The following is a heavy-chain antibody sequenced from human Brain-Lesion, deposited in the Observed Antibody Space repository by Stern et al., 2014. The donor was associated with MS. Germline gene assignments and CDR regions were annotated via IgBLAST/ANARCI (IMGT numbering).Heavy chain of an antibody. J-gene: IGHJ6*02. V-gene: IGHV1-2*02. CDR2: INPNTGGT. D-gene: IGHD3-3*01. CDR3: ARDQRGITIFGVVTDYYYLGMDV. CDR1: GYIFTGYY. Sequence: QVTLVESGAEVKKPGASVKVSCKTSGYIFTGYYIHWVRLAPGQGLEWMAWINPNTGGTKYAQKFQGRVTMSRDTSISTAYVELSSLTSDDTAVYYCARDQRGITIFGVVTDYYYLGMDVWGQGTTVTVSS.